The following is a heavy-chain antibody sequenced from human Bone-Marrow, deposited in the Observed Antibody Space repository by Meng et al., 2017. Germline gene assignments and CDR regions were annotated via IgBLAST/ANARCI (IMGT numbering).Heavy chain of an antibody. V-gene: IGHV1-18*01. D-gene: IGHD3-10*01. CDR3: ARGTPGRSYSDY. Sequence: QVQLVQSGAEVKKPGASVKVSCKASGYTFSDYYLHWVRQAPGQGLEWMAWLGAHDGDTSHAPKFQGRVTVSADRPTATAYMELRSLRSDDTAVYYCARGTPGRSYSDYWGQGTLVTVSS. J-gene: IGHJ4*02. CDR1: GYTFSDYY. CDR2: LGAHDGDT.